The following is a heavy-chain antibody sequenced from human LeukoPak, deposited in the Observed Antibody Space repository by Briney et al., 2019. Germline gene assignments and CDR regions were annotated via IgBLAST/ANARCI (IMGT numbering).Heavy chain of an antibody. CDR3: ARSVWRYDSSGYYYEVNDAFDI. CDR1: GESFSGYY. CDR2: INHSGST. Sequence: SETLSLTCAVYGESFSGYYWSWIRQPPGKGLEWIGEINHSGSTNYNPSLKSRVTISVDTSKNQFSLKLSSVTAADTAVYYCARSVWRYDSSGYYYEVNDAFDIWGQGTMVTVSS. V-gene: IGHV4-34*01. J-gene: IGHJ3*02. D-gene: IGHD3-22*01.